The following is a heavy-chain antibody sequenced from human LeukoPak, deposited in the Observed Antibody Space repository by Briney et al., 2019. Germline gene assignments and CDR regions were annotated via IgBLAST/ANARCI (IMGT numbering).Heavy chain of an antibody. D-gene: IGHD6-13*01. CDR1: GGSIGSYY. Sequence: SETLSLTCTVSGGSIGSYYWHWIRQPPGKGLEWIGYIYFTGSTNYNPSLKSRVTISVDTSKNQFSLKLNSVAAADTAIYYCVRSTYSSSQWDYWGQGTLVTVFS. J-gene: IGHJ4*02. CDR3: VRSTYSSSQWDY. V-gene: IGHV4-59*01. CDR2: IYFTGST.